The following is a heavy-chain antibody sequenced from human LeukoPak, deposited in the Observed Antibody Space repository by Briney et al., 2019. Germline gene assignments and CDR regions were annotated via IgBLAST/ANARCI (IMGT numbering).Heavy chain of an antibody. CDR3: ARARYDSSGYYFYYYYMDV. J-gene: IGHJ6*03. D-gene: IGHD3-22*01. V-gene: IGHV4-34*01. CDR2: INHSGST. CDR1: GGSISTYY. Sequence: KPSETLSLTCTVSGGSISTYYWSWIRQPPGKGLEWIGEINHSGSTNYNPSLKSRVTISVDTSKNQFSLKLSSVTAADTAVYYCARARYDSSGYYFYYYYMDVWGKGTTVTVSS.